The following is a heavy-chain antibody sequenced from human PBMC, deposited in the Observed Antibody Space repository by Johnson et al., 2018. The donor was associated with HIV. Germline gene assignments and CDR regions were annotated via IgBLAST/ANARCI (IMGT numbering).Heavy chain of an antibody. Sequence: QVQLVESGGGLVQPGRSLRLSCAASGFIFSDYCMSWIRQAPGKGLEWVSYINSSGDTTYYADSVKGRFTISRDNSKNTLYLQMNSLRAEDTAVYYCAKDFWPVGARGAFDIWGQGTMVTVSS. V-gene: IGHV3-11*04. CDR3: AKDFWPVGARGAFDI. J-gene: IGHJ3*02. CDR2: INSSGDTT. CDR1: GFIFSDYC. D-gene: IGHD1-26*01.